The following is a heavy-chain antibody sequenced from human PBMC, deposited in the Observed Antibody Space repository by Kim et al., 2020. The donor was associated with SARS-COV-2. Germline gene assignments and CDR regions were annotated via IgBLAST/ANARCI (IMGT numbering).Heavy chain of an antibody. J-gene: IGHJ4*02. V-gene: IGHV3-7*03. CDR2: INKHATEK. D-gene: IGHD4-17*01. Sequence: GGSLRLSCAASGFAFSDYWMTWVRQAPGGGLEWVASINKHATEKHSVDSVKGRFTISRDNAKNSLYLQMNSLRDEDTAVYYCARDTGAFDYWGQGTLVTVSS. CDR3: ARDTGAFDY. CDR1: GFAFSDYW.